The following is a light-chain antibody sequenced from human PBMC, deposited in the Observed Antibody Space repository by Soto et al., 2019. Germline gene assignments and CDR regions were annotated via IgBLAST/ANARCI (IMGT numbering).Light chain of an antibody. V-gene: IGLV2-8*01. J-gene: IGLJ1*01. CDR3: SSYAGFNNFV. CDR2: EVT. CDR1: SSDVGAYNY. Sequence: QSALTQPPSASGSPGQSVTISCTGTSSDVGAYNYVSWYQQHPGKAPKLMIYEVTNRPSGVPDRFSASQACNTASLTGSGLQAEDEADYFCSSYAGFNNFVFGTGTQLTVL.